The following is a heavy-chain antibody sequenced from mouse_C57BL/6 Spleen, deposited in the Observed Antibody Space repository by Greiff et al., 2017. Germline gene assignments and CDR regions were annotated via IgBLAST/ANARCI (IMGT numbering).Heavy chain of an antibody. CDR3: ARGATTVVATNFDV. D-gene: IGHD1-1*01. J-gene: IGHJ1*03. V-gene: IGHV1-82*01. CDR2: IYPGDGDT. Sequence: VMLVESGPELVKPGASVKISCKASGYAFSSSWMNWVKQRPGKGLEWIGRIYPGDGDTNYNGKFKGKATLTADKSSSTAYMQLSSLTSEDSAVYFCARGATTVVATNFDVWGTGTTVTVSS. CDR1: GYAFSSSW.